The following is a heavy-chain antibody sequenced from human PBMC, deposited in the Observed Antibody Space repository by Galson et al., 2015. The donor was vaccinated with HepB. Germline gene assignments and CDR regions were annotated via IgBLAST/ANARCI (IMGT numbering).Heavy chain of an antibody. J-gene: IGHJ5*02. CDR1: GDSVSSNSAA. CDR2: TYYRSKWYN. CDR3: ARTYYYDSSGYHDTYNWFDP. V-gene: IGHV6-1*01. Sequence: CAISGDSVSSNSAAWNWIRQSPSRGLEWLGRTYYRSKWYNDYAVSVKSRITIHPDTSKNQFSLQLNSVTPEDTAVYYCARTYYYDSSGYHDTYNWFDPWGQGTLVTVS. D-gene: IGHD3-22*01.